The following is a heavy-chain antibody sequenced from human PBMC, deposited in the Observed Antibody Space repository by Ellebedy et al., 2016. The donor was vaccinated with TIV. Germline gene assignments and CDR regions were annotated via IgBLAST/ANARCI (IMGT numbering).Heavy chain of an antibody. J-gene: IGHJ2*01. Sequence: GGSLRLXXEASGFTFSSSWMSWVRQAPGKGLEWVANIKEDGSEEYYVHSVKGRFTISRDNAKNSLSLQMSSLRAEDTAVYFCARMILTGVGGRGYFDLWGRGTLVTVSS. V-gene: IGHV3-7*01. CDR1: GFTFSSSW. D-gene: IGHD3-9*01. CDR3: ARMILTGVGGRGYFDL. CDR2: IKEDGSEE.